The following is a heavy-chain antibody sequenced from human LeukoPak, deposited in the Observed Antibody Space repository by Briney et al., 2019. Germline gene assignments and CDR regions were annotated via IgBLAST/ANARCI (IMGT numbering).Heavy chain of an antibody. Sequence: SETLSLTCTVSGVSISDHYWTWIRQPPGKGLEWMGYVYYSGSTNYNPSLKSRVTISVDTSKNQFSLKLTSVTAADTAVYYCARDYGGSTTYFDYWGQGTLVTVSS. CDR2: VYYSGST. CDR3: ARDYGGSTTYFDY. CDR1: GVSISDHY. V-gene: IGHV4-59*11. J-gene: IGHJ4*02. D-gene: IGHD1-1*01.